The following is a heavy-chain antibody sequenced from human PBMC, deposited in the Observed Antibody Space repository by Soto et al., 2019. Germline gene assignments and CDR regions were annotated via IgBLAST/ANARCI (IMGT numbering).Heavy chain of an antibody. V-gene: IGHV1-18*01. J-gene: IGHJ3*02. CDR2: SSAYNGNT. CDR1: GYTFTSYG. D-gene: IGHD6-13*01. Sequence: QVQLVQSGAEVKKPGASVKVSCKASGYTFTSYGITWVRQAPGQGLEWMGWSSAYNGNTNYAQKLQGRVTMTTDTSTSTAYMELRSLRSDDTAVYYCAKSIAAAGGGTDAFDIWGQGTMVTVSS. CDR3: AKSIAAAGGGTDAFDI.